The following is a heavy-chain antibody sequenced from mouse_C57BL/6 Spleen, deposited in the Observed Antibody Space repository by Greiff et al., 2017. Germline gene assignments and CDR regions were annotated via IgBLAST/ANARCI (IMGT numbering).Heavy chain of an antibody. D-gene: IGHD4-1*01. CDR3: ARYWDVSYAMDY. CDR1: GYTFTDYY. J-gene: IGHJ4*01. CDR2: INPNNGGT. Sequence: EVQLQQSGPELVKPGASVKISCKASGYTFTDYYMNWVKQSHGKSLEWIGDINPNNGGTSYNQKFKGKATLTVDKSSSTAYMELRSLTSEDSAVYYCARYWDVSYAMDYWGQGTSVTVSS. V-gene: IGHV1-26*01.